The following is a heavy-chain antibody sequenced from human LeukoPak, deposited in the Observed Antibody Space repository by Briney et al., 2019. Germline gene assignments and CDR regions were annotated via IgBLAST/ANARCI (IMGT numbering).Heavy chain of an antibody. CDR2: IYTSGST. CDR1: GGSISSGSYY. D-gene: IGHD3-22*01. Sequence: SETLSLTCTVSGGSISSGSYYWSWIRQPAGKGLEWIGRIYTSGSTNYNPSLKSRVTISVDTSKNQFSLKLSSVTAADTAVYYCARARYYYDSSGYYSWPFDYWGQGTLVTVSS. V-gene: IGHV4-61*02. J-gene: IGHJ4*02. CDR3: ARARYYYDSSGYYSWPFDY.